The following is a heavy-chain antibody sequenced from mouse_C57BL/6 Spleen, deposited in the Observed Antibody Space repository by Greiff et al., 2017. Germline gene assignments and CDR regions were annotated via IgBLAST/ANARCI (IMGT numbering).Heavy chain of an antibody. CDR1: GFTFSDYG. CDR3: ARDDGLRRGGYAMDY. J-gene: IGHJ4*01. CDR2: ISSGSSTI. V-gene: IGHV5-17*01. D-gene: IGHD2-4*01. Sequence: EVQLVESGGGLVKPGGSLKLSCAASGFTFSDYGMHWVRQAPEKGLEWVAYISSGSSTIYYADTVKGRFTISRDNAKNTLFLQMTSLRSEDTAMYYCARDDGLRRGGYAMDYWGQGTSVTVSS.